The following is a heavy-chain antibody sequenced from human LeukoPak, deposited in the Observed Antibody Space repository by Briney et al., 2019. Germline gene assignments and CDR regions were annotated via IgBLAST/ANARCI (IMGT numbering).Heavy chain of an antibody. V-gene: IGHV3-15*01. CDR1: GFTFSKAW. CDR2: IKSKTDGGTT. Sequence: GGSLRLSCAASGFTFSKAWMSWVRQAPGKGLEWNGRIKSKTDGGTTDYAAPVKGRFTLSRDDSKNTLFLQMDSLRTEDTALYYCTTDSPGVVGATNAFDIWGQGTMLTVSS. J-gene: IGHJ3*02. CDR3: TTDSPGVVGATNAFDI. D-gene: IGHD1-26*01.